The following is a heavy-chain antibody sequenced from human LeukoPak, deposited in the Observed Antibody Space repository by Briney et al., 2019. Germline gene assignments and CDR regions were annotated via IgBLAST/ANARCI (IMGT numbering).Heavy chain of an antibody. D-gene: IGHD6-13*01. Sequence: GGSLRLSCAACGLTFSIYGMSWVRQAPGKGLEWVSAITGSGSSPYYADSVKGRFTISRDNSKNTLSLQMNSLRAEDTAVYYCAKGSSSSWDHFDYWGQGALVTVSS. CDR1: GLTFSIYG. V-gene: IGHV3-23*01. J-gene: IGHJ4*02. CDR2: ITGSGSSP. CDR3: AKGSSSSWDHFDY.